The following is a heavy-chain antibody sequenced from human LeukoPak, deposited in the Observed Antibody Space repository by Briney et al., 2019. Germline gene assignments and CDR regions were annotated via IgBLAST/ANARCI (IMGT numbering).Heavy chain of an antibody. D-gene: IGHD1-26*01. CDR3: ARVSGSYYRAGDI. V-gene: IGHV3-21*01. CDR2: ISSSSSYI. CDR1: GFTFSSYT. J-gene: IGHJ3*02. Sequence: GGSLRLSCAASGFTFSSYTINWVRQAPGKGLEWVSSISSSSSYIYYADSVKGRFTISRDNAKNSLYLQMNSLRAEDTAVYYCARVSGSYYRAGDIWGQGTMVTVSS.